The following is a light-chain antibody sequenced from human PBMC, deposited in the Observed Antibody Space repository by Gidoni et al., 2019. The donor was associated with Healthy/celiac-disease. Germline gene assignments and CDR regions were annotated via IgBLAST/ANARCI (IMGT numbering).Light chain of an antibody. J-gene: IGKJ2*01. CDR3: QQLNSYPRMYT. CDR2: AAS. V-gene: IGKV1-9*01. Sequence: DIQLTQSPSFLSASVGDRVTITCRASQGISSYLAWYQQKPGKAPKLLIYAASTLQSGVTSRFSGSGSGTEFTLTISSLQPEDFATYYCQQLNSYPRMYTFGQGTKLEIK. CDR1: QGISSY.